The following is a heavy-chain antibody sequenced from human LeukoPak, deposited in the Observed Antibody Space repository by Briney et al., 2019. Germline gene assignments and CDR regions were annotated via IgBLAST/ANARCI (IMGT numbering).Heavy chain of an antibody. Sequence: SETLSLTCTVSGGSISSSSYYWGWIRQPPGKGLEWIGSIYYSGSTYYNPSLKSRVTISVDTSKNQFSLKLSSVTAADTAVHYCARRGPNYYDSSGPDYWGQGTLVTVSS. D-gene: IGHD3-22*01. CDR2: IYYSGST. V-gene: IGHV4-39*01. CDR1: GGSISSSSYY. J-gene: IGHJ4*02. CDR3: ARRGPNYYDSSGPDY.